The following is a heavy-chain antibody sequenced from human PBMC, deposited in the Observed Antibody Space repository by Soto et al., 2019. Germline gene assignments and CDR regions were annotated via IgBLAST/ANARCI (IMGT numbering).Heavy chain of an antibody. Sequence: QVQLVESGGGVVQPGRSLRLSCAASGFTFSSYGMHWVRQAPGKGLEWVAVISYDGSNKYYADSVKGRFTISRDNSKNTLYLQMNSLRAEHTAVYYCAKSRYSSSWNLFDPWGQGTLVTVSS. CDR3: AKSRYSSSWNLFDP. J-gene: IGHJ5*02. CDR1: GFTFSSYG. D-gene: IGHD6-13*01. V-gene: IGHV3-30*18. CDR2: ISYDGSNK.